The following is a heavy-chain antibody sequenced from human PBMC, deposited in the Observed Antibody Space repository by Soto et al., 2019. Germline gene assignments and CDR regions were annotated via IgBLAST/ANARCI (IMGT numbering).Heavy chain of an antibody. D-gene: IGHD3-10*01. J-gene: IGHJ6*03. CDR2: ISAYNGNT. CDR1: GYTFTSYG. Sequence: ASVKVSCKASGYTFTSYGISWVRQAPGQGLEWMGWISAYNGNTNYAQKLQGRVTMTTDTSTSTAYMELRSLRSDDTAVYYCARVNTMVRGVIRSVGYYYYMDVWGKGTTGTVSS. CDR3: ARVNTMVRGVIRSVGYYYYMDV. V-gene: IGHV1-18*01.